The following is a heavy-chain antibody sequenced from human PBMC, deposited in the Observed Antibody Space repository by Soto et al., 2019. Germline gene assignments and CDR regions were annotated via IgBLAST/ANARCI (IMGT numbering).Heavy chain of an antibody. Sequence: GVSVKVSCTASGYTFTGYYMHWVRQAPGQGLEWMGWINPNSGGTNYAQKFQGWATMTRDTSISTAYMELSRLRSDDTAVYYCARGSVHGNAFDIWGQGTMVTVSS. CDR3: ARGSVHGNAFDI. J-gene: IGHJ3*02. V-gene: IGHV1-2*04. CDR2: INPNSGGT. CDR1: GYTFTGYY. D-gene: IGHD3-10*01.